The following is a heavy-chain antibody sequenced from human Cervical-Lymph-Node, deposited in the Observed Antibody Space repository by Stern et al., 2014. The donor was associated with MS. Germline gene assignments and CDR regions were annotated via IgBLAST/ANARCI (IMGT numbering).Heavy chain of an antibody. CDR3: ARELNWNDIFTNVFDI. CDR2: INAKSGIT. D-gene: IGHD1-20*01. Sequence: QMQLVQSGAEVKKPGASVKVSCKASGYTFSDHYMHWVRQAPGQGLEWMGWINAKSGITNYAQKFQGRSTMTRDTSISTAYMELSSLRSDDTAVYYCARELNWNDIFTNVFDIWGQGTMVTVSS. V-gene: IGHV1-2*02. CDR1: GYTFSDHY. J-gene: IGHJ3*02.